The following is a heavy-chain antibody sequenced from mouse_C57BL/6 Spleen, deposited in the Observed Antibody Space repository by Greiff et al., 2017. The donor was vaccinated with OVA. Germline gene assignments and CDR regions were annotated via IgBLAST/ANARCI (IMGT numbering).Heavy chain of an antibody. V-gene: IGHV5-16*01. Sequence: EVQRVESEGGLVQPGSSMKLSCTASGFTFSDYYMAWVRQVPEKGLEWVANINYDGSSTYYLDSLKSRFIISRDNAKNILYLQMSSLKSEDTATYYCARDGYGKPFDYWGQGTTLTVSS. CDR2: INYDGSST. CDR3: ARDGYGKPFDY. D-gene: IGHD2-10*02. CDR1: GFTFSDYY. J-gene: IGHJ2*01.